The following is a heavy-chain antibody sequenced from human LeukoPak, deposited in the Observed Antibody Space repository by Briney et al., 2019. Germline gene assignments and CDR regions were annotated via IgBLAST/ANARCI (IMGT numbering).Heavy chain of an antibody. J-gene: IGHJ5*02. V-gene: IGHV5-51*01. D-gene: IGHD6-19*01. CDR2: IYPGDSDT. CDR3: ARHARTPIAVAGTTWFDP. Sequence: GEALQISCKGSGYSFTSYWIGWGRQMPGKGLEGMGIIYPGDSDTRYSPSFQGQVTISADKSISTAYLQWSSLKASDTAMYYCARHARTPIAVAGTTWFDPWGQGTLVTVSS. CDR1: GYSFTSYW.